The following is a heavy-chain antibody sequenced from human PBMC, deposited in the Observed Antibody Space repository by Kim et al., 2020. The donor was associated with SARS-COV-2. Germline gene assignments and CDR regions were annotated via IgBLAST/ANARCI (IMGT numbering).Heavy chain of an antibody. CDR2: ISGSGGST. Sequence: GGSLRLSCAASGFTFSSYAMSWVRQAPGKGLEWVSGISGSGGSTYYADSVKGRFTISRDNSKNTLYLQMNSLRAEDTAVYYCAKVHFSVNRFDPWGQGNLVTVSS. V-gene: IGHV3-23*01. CDR3: AKVHFSVNRFDP. CDR1: GFTFSSYA. J-gene: IGHJ5*02.